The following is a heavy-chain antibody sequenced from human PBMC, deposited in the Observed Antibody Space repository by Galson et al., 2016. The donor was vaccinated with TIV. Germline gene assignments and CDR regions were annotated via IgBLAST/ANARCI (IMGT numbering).Heavy chain of an antibody. Sequence: ETLSLTCGVYGESLRGYRWNWVRQSPGKGLEWMGDINHNGIATFNPSLKSRLTMSVDTSRNQFSLNLTSLTAADTAVYFCAKGGPEVSIYYYYMDVWGKGTTVTVSS. CDR1: GESLRGYR. CDR3: AKGGPEVSIYYYYMDV. J-gene: IGHJ6*03. D-gene: IGHD3-10*01. V-gene: IGHV4-34*01. CDR2: INHNGIA.